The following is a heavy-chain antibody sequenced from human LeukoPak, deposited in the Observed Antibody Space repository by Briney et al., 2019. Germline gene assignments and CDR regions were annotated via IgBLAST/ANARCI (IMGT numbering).Heavy chain of an antibody. V-gene: IGHV1-18*01. CDR2: ISAYNGNT. CDR1: GYTFTSYG. CDR3: ARDMSGWYYFDY. D-gene: IGHD6-19*01. Sequence: ASVKVSCKASGYTFTSYGISWVRQAPGQGLEWMGCISAYNGNTNYAQKLQGRVTMTTDTSTSTAYMELRSLRSDDTAVYYCARDMSGWYYFDYWGQGTLVTVSS. J-gene: IGHJ4*02.